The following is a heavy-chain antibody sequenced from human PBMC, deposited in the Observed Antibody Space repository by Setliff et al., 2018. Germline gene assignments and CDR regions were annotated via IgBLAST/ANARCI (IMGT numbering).Heavy chain of an antibody. CDR2: IFYTGSS. J-gene: IGHJ4*02. D-gene: IGHD2-15*01. CDR1: GGSISSTSCY. Sequence: SETLSLTCTVSGGSISSTSCYWGWIRQPPGKGLEWIGSIFYTGSSYYNPSRRSRVTMSVDTSNNHFSLRLSSVTAADTAVYYCLRIRLVPHGHSWGQGTLVTVSS. CDR3: LRIRLVPHGHS. V-gene: IGHV4-39*02.